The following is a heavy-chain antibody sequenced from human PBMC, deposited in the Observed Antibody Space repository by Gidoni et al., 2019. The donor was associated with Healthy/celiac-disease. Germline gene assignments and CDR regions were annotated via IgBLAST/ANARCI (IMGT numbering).Heavy chain of an antibody. D-gene: IGHD2-21*01. V-gene: IGHV1-2*02. J-gene: IGHJ4*02. Sequence: QVQLVQSGAEVKKPGASVKVSCKASGYTFTGYYMHWVRQAPGQGLEWMGWINPNRGGTNYAQKFQGRVTMTRDTSISTAYMELSRLRSDDTAVYYCAAGYSGPLDYWGQGTLVTVSS. CDR2: INPNRGGT. CDR3: AAGYSGPLDY. CDR1: GYTFTGYY.